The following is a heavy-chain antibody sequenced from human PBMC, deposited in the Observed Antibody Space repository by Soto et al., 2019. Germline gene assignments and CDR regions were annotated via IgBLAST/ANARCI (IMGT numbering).Heavy chain of an antibody. V-gene: IGHV3-23*01. J-gene: IGHJ4*02. CDR2: ISGSGGST. D-gene: IGHD2-2*01. CDR1: GFTFSSYA. CDR3: AKSVVPAGVYYFDY. Sequence: GGSLRLSCAVSGFTFSSYAMNWVRQAPGKGLDWVSAISGSGGSTYYADSVKGRFTISRDNSKNTLYLQMNSLRAEDTAVYYCAKSVVPAGVYYFDYWGQGTLVTVSS.